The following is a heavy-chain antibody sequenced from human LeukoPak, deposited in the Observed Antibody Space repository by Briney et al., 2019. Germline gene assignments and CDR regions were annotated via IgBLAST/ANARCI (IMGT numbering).Heavy chain of an antibody. CDR1: GGSISSYY. CDR3: ARFVDGYRTYCFDY. D-gene: IGHD5-24*01. CDR2: IYTSGST. V-gene: IGHV4-4*09. J-gene: IGHJ4*02. Sequence: SEALSLTCTVSGGSISSYYWSWIRQPPGKGLEWIGYIYTSGSTNYNPSRKSRVTISVDTSKNQFSLKLSSVTAADTAVYYCARFVDGYRTYCFDYWGQGTLVTVSS.